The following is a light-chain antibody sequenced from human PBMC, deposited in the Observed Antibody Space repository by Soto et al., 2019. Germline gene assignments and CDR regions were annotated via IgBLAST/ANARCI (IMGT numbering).Light chain of an antibody. CDR3: QQSFKTPLA. V-gene: IGKV1-39*01. Sequence: DLQMTQSPSSLSASVGDRVTITCRASQSISSYVNWYQQKPGKAPRLLISAASTLQSGVPSRFSGGGSGKDFTLTISSLQPEDFASYYCQQSFKTPLAFGQGTRLEIE. CDR2: AAS. J-gene: IGKJ5*01. CDR1: QSISSY.